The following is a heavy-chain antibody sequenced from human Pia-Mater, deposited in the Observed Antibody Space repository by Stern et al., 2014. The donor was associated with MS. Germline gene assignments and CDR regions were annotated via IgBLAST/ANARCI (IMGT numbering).Heavy chain of an antibody. D-gene: IGHD4-11*01. J-gene: IGHJ4*02. Sequence: ESGPALVKPTQTLTLTCTFSGFSLSTSGMCVSWIRQPPGKALEWLALIDWDDDKYYSTSLKTRLTISKDTSKNQVILKMTDMDPMDTATYYCARTTTINKGEDYWGQGTLVTVSS. CDR3: ARTTTINKGEDY. V-gene: IGHV2-70*01. CDR2: IDWDDDK. CDR1: GFSLSTSGMC.